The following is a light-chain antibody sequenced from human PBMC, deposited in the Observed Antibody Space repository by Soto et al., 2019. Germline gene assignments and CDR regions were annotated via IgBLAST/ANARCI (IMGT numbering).Light chain of an antibody. CDR2: AAS. V-gene: IGKV1-9*01. J-gene: IGKJ1*01. CDR1: QGIRSF. CDR3: QQLNSYPRT. Sequence: DIPLTQSPSFLSASVGDRVTITCRASQGIRSFLAWYQQKPGKAPKLLIYAASTLQSGVTSRFSGSGSGTEFALTISSLQPEDFATYYCQQLNSYPRTFGQGTKVEIK.